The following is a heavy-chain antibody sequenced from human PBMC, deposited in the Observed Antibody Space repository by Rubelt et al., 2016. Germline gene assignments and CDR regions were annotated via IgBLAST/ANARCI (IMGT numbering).Heavy chain of an antibody. J-gene: IGHJ4*02. CDR3: AHAADYGDHVDY. Sequence: QIPLKESGPTLVKPTQTLTLTCTFSGFSISTSEVVVAWIRQPPGKALEWLTLIYWNFAKRDSPSLKRRLTITKETSKNTGVLKMTNMDPVDTATYYCAHAADYGDHVDYWGQGTLVTVSS. D-gene: IGHD4-17*01. CDR2: IYWNFAK. CDR1: GFSISTSEVV. V-gene: IGHV2-5*01.